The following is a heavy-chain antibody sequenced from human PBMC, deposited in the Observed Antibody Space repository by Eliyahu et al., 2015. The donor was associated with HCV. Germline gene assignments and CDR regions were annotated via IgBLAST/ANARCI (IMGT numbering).Heavy chain of an antibody. V-gene: IGHV4-34*01. CDR1: GGSFSGYY. CDR2: INXXGRT. CDR3: ARGLGRETPYYYYYMDV. J-gene: IGHJ6*03. D-gene: IGHD2-15*01. Sequence: QVQLQQWGAGLLKPSETLSLTCAVYGGSFSGYYWXXIRQPPXXGLEWIGEINXXGRTNXNPSLKSRGTISVDTSKNQFSLKLSSXTAADTAVYYCARGLGRETPYYYYYMDVWGKGTTVTVSS.